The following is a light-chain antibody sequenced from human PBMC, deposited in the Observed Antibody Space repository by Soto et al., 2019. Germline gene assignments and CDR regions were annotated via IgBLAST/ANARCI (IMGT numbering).Light chain of an antibody. CDR2: AAS. V-gene: IGKV1-39*01. CDR1: QNIRNW. CDR3: QHSYRPPTST. J-gene: IGKJ5*01. Sequence: HLTQSASTLSASEGDSVTITCRASQNIRNWLARYQHKPVKAPQLLIXAASTLQRGVPSRFSGSGSGTDFTLTIGSLQPEDSSNYYCQHSYRPPTSTFGQGTRLEIK.